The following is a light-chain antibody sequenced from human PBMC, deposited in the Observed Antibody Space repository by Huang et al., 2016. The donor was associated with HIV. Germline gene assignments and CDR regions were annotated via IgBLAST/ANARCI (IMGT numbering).Light chain of an antibody. J-gene: IGKJ4*01. V-gene: IGKV1-39*01. Sequence: DIQVTQSPSSLSASVGDRVTITCRTSQRISSHLSWYQQKIGKGPKLLIYSSTVLQSGVPSRFTGSCAGTDFTLTINSLQPEDFATYYCQQTYSAPVTFGGGTRVEIK. CDR3: QQTYSAPVT. CDR2: SST. CDR1: QRISSH.